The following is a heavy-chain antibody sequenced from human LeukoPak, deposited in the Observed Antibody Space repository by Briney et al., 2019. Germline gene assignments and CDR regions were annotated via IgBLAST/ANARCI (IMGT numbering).Heavy chain of an antibody. Sequence: GGSLRLSCAASGFTFSSYWMSWVRQAPGKGLEWVSSISSSSSYIYYADSVKGRFTISRDNAKNSLYLQMNSLRAEDTAVYYCARDDIVVVPAGYYYYMDVWGKGTTVTVSS. CDR1: GFTFSSYW. CDR2: ISSSSSYI. V-gene: IGHV3-21*01. CDR3: ARDDIVVVPAGYYYYMDV. D-gene: IGHD2-2*01. J-gene: IGHJ6*03.